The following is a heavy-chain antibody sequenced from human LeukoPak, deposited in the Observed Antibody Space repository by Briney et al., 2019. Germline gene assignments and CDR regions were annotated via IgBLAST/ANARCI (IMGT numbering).Heavy chain of an antibody. D-gene: IGHD3-22*01. CDR1: GGSISSSSYY. V-gene: IGHV4-39*07. CDR2: IYYSGST. CDR3: ARTYYYDSSGYLDY. Sequence: SETLSLTCTVSGGSISSSSYYWGWIRQPPGKGLEWIGSIYYSGSTYYNPSLKSRVTISVDTSKNRVSLKLGSVTAADTALYYCARTYYYDSSGYLDYWGQGTLVTVSS. J-gene: IGHJ4*02.